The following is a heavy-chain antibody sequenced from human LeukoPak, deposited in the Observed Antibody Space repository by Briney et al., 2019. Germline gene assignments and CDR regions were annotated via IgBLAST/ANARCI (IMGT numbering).Heavy chain of an antibody. J-gene: IGHJ6*03. V-gene: IGHV1-8*01. D-gene: IGHD2-2*01. CDR3: ARVTCSTICHDYYSYYMDV. CDR2: MNPNSGNT. Sequence: ASVKVSCKASGYTFTSYDINWVRQATGQGRECMGWMNPNSGNTGYAQKFQGRVTMTRNTSISTAYMELSSLRSEDTAVYYCARVTCSTICHDYYSYYMDVWGKGTTVTVSS. CDR1: GYTFTSYD.